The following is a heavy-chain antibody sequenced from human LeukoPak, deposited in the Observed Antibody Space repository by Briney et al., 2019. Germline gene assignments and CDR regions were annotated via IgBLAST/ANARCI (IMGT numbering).Heavy chain of an antibody. D-gene: IGHD5-18*01. CDR2: IHYIGST. CDR3: ARGSTASPWFDP. J-gene: IGHJ5*02. Sequence: PSETLSLTCTFSDDSIGSYYWSWIRQSPGKGLEWIGHIHYIGSTGYNRSLKSRVTISIDTSKRSFSLRLSSVTAADTAVYFCARGSTASPWFDPWGQGTLVTVSS. CDR1: DDSIGSYY. V-gene: IGHV4-59*01.